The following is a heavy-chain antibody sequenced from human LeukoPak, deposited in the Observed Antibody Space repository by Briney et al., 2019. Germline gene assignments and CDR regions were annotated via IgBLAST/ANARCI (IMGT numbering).Heavy chain of an antibody. J-gene: IGHJ4*02. CDR3: AKCRSGWLFDY. V-gene: IGHV3-23*01. Sequence: GGSLRLSCAASGFTFSSDGMSWGRQAPGKGLEWVSAISGSGAYTYYAESVKGRFNISSANSQNTLYLQMNSLRADDTAVYYCAKCRSGWLFDYWGQGTLVTVSS. CDR1: GFTFSSDG. CDR2: ISGSGAYT. D-gene: IGHD6-19*01.